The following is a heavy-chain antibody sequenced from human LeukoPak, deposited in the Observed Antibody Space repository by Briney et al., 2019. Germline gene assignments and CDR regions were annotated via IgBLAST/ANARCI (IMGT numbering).Heavy chain of an antibody. CDR3: ARDLRVGATGFLY. J-gene: IGHJ4*02. CDR1: GGSISSGSYY. V-gene: IGHV4-39*07. D-gene: IGHD1-26*01. CDR2: IYHSGST. Sequence: KPSETLSLTCTVSGGSISSGSYYWGWIRQPPGKGLEWIGSIYHSGSTYYNPSLKSRVTISVDTSKNQFSLKLSSETAADTAVYYCARDLRVGATGFLYWGQGTLVTVSS.